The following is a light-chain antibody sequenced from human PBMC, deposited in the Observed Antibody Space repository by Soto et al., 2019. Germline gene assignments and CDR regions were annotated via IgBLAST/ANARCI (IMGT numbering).Light chain of an antibody. CDR2: GAS. CDR1: QSITTN. CDR3: QQYNNWPL. Sequence: EIVMTQSPATLSVSPRERATLSCRASQSITTNLAWYQQKPCQAPRLLIYGASTRATGVPARFSGSGSGTEFTLTISSLQSEDFAVYYCQQYNNWPLFGQGTMLEIK. J-gene: IGKJ2*01. V-gene: IGKV3-15*01.